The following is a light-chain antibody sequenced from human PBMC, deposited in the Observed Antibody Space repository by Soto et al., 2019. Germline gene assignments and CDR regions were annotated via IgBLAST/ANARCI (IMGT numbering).Light chain of an antibody. J-gene: IGLJ1*01. V-gene: IGLV6-57*01. Sequence: NFMLTQPHSVSESPGKTVTISCTRSSGSIASNYVQWYQQRPGSSPTTVIYEYNQRPSGVPDRFSGSIDSSSNSASLTISGRKTEDEADYYFQSYDRRVFGTGPKLTVL. CDR1: SGSIASNY. CDR3: QSYDRRV. CDR2: EYN.